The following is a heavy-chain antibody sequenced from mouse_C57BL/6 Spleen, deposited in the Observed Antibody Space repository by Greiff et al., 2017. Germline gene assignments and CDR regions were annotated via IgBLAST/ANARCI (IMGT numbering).Heavy chain of an antibody. CDR1: GFSFNTYA. CDR3: VRHALLPYYAMDY. D-gene: IGHD2-10*01. J-gene: IGHJ4*01. V-gene: IGHV10-1*01. CDR2: IRSKSNNYAT. Sequence: EVMLVESGGGLVQPKGSLKLSCAASGFSFNTYAMNWVRQAPGKGLEWVARIRSKSNNYATYYADSVKDRFTISRDDSESMLYLQMNNLKTEDTAMYYCVRHALLPYYAMDYWGQGTSVTVSS.